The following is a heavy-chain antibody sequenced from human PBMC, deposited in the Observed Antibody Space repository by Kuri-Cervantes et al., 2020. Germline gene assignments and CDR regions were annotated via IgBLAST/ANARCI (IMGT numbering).Heavy chain of an antibody. D-gene: IGHD6-19*01. J-gene: IGHJ4*02. CDR1: GFMFSNHY. CDR2: ISSGVSTI. Sequence: GESLKISCAASGFMFSNHYMSWIRQAPGKGLEYVSYISSGVSTIYYADSVKGRFTISRDNSKNTLYLQMNSLRAEDTAVYYCARGRYSSGWRPSYYFDYWGQGTLVTVSS. CDR3: ARGRYSSGWRPSYYFDY. V-gene: IGHV3-11*04.